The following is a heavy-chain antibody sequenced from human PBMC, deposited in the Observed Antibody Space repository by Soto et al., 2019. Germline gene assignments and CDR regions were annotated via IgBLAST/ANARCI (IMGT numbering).Heavy chain of an antibody. CDR1: GGSISRGDYY. Sequence: SETLSLTCTVSGGSISRGDYYWSWIRQPPGKGLEWIGYIYYSGSTYYNPSLKSRVTISVDTSKNQFSLKLSSVTAADTAVYYCARGGSAADYFDYWGQGTLVTVSS. V-gene: IGHV4-30-4*01. J-gene: IGHJ4*02. CDR2: IYYSGST. CDR3: ARGGSAADYFDY. D-gene: IGHD3-10*01.